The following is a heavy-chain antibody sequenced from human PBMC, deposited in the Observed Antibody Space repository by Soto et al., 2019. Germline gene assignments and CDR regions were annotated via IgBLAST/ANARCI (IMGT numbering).Heavy chain of an antibody. CDR3: AREHLSGTYYPQYCDL. Sequence: QVELVQSGAEVKKPGSSVKVSCKASGGSFSNYAISWVRQAPGQGLEWMGGIISIFNTATYSQKSQGRVKITADTSTNTAYMELSSLRSEDTAVYYCAREHLSGTYYPQYCDLWGRGTLVTVSS. CDR2: IISIFNTA. CDR1: GGSFSNYA. V-gene: IGHV1-69*06. D-gene: IGHD1-26*01. J-gene: IGHJ2*01.